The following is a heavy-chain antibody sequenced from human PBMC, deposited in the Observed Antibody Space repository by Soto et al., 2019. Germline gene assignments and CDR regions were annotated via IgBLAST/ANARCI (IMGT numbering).Heavy chain of an antibody. J-gene: IGHJ6*02. CDR2: ISYDGNNK. CDR3: AKDLQAYGNYDYYCYCLDV. V-gene: IGHV3-30*18. CDR1: GFTFSTFG. Sequence: QLVESGGGVVPPGASLRLSCAASGFTFSTFGMHWVRQTPGKGLEWVAVISYDGNNKVYAYSVKGRFTISRDNFKMTVDRVMNNLKVDETAVYYFAKDLQAYGNYDYYCYCLDVWGQGATVSVSS. D-gene: IGHD4-17*01.